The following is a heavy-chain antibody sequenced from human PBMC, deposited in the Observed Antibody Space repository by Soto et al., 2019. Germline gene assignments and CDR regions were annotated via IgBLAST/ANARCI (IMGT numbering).Heavy chain of an antibody. Sequence: SETLSLTCTVSGGSISSGDYYWSWIRQPPGKGLEWIGYIYYSGSTYYNPSLKSRVTISVDTSKNQFSPKLSSVTAADTAVYYCARWTWIQTSTGWFDPWGQGTLVTVSS. V-gene: IGHV4-30-4*01. CDR3: ARWTWIQTSTGWFDP. J-gene: IGHJ5*02. CDR2: IYYSGST. CDR1: GGSISSGDYY. D-gene: IGHD5-18*01.